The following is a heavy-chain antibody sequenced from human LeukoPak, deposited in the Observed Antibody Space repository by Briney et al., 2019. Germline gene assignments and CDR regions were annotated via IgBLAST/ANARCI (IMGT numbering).Heavy chain of an antibody. CDR1: GGSNSSYY. Sequence: SETLSLTCTVSGGSNSSYYWSWLRQPPGKGLEWIGYIYYSGSTNYNPSLKSRVTISVDTSKNQFSLKLSSVTAAYTAVYYCARGLRFLEWLFDIWGQGTMVTVSS. J-gene: IGHJ3*02. V-gene: IGHV4-59*01. CDR3: ARGLRFLEWLFDI. D-gene: IGHD3-3*01. CDR2: IYYSGST.